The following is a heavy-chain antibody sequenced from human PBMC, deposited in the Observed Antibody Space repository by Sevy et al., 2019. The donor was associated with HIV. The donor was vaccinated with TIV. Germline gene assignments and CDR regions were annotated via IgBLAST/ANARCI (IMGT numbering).Heavy chain of an antibody. Sequence: GGSLRLSCAVSGFTFSTYAMHWVRQAPGKGRECVAIVSSDGSEINYADSVKGRFTISSDNSRNTLYLQMNSLRTEDTALYYCARDQLGSFDYWGQGTLVTVSS. CDR1: GFTFSTYA. V-gene: IGHV3-30-3*01. CDR2: VSSDGSEI. J-gene: IGHJ4*02. D-gene: IGHD7-27*01. CDR3: ARDQLGSFDY.